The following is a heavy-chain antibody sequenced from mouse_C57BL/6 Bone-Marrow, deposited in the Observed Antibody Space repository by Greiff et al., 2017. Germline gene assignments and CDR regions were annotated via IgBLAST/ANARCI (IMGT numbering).Heavy chain of an antibody. J-gene: IGHJ1*03. V-gene: IGHV5-6*01. Sequence: EVQVVESGGDLVKPGGSLKLSCAASGFTFSSYGMSWVRQTPDERLEWVATISSGGSYTYYPDSVKGRFTISRDNAKNTLYLQMSSLKSEDTAMYYWAGRGIYYDYDWYLDVWGTGTTVTVSS. CDR3: AGRGIYYDYDWYLDV. CDR2: ISSGGSYT. D-gene: IGHD2-4*01. CDR1: GFTFSSYG.